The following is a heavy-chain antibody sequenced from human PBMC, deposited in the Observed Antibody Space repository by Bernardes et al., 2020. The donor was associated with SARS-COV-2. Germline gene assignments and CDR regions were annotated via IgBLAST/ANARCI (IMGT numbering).Heavy chain of an antibody. D-gene: IGHD3-16*01. CDR3: AREFREVMAPTVNFGGFRSAFRAIRYGRVFDS. J-gene: IGHJ5*01. V-gene: IGHV4-30-4*01. CDR2: IYYSGSS. CDR1: GGSVSSGDYY. Sequence: SETLSLTCTVSGGSVSSGDYYWSWIRQPPGKGLEWIGYIYYSGSSYYNPSLKSRLTISVDTSKNQFSLKLSSVTAADTAIYYCAREFREVMAPTVNFGGFRSAFRAIRYGRVFDS.